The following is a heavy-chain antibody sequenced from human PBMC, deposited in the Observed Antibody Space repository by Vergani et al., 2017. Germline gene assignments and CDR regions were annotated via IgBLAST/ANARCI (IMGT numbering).Heavy chain of an antibody. V-gene: IGHV5-10-1*03. D-gene: IGHD1-26*01. J-gene: IGHJ4*02. Sequence: EVQLVQSGAEVKKPGESLRISCKGSGYSFTSYWISWVRQMPGKGLEWMGRIDPSDSYTNYSPSFQGHVTISADKSISTAYLQWRSLKASDTAMYYCARHGESYGGIVGATGYWGQGTLVTVSS. CDR3: ARHGESYGGIVGATGY. CDR1: GYSFTSYW. CDR2: IDPSDSYT.